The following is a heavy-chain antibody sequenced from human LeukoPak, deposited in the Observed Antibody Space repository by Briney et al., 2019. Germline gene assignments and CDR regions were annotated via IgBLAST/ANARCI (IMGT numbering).Heavy chain of an antibody. D-gene: IGHD3-9*01. CDR3: ARVGATYYDILTGYYKGGFDY. V-gene: IGHV1-18*01. CDR2: ISAYNGNT. Sequence: ASVKVSCTASGYTFTSYGISWVRQAPGQGLEWMGWISAYNGNTNYAQKLQGRVTMTTDTSTSTAYMELRSLRSDDTAVYYCARVGATYYDILTGYYKGGFDYWGQGTLVTVSS. J-gene: IGHJ4*02. CDR1: GYTFTSYG.